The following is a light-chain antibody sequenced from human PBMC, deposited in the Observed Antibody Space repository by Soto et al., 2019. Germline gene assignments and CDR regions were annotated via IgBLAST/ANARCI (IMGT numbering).Light chain of an antibody. Sequence: QSVLTQPPSVSGSPGQSVTISCTGTSSDVGRYNRVSWYQQPPGTAPKPLIYEVRNRPSGVPDRFSGSRSANTASLTISGLQAEDEADYYCSLFTTNSTFVFGAGTKVTVL. J-gene: IGLJ1*01. V-gene: IGLV2-18*01. CDR3: SLFTTNSTFV. CDR1: SSDVGRYNR. CDR2: EVR.